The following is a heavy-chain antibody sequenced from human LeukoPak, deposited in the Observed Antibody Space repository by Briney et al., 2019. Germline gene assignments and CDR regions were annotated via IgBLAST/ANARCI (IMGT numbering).Heavy chain of an antibody. CDR1: GGSISSGSYY. J-gene: IGHJ5*02. CDR3: ARSTRIVGATNWFDP. V-gene: IGHV4-61*02. CDR2: IYTSGST. Sequence: SQTLSLTCTVSGGSISSGSYYWSWIRQPAGKGLEWIGRIYTSGSTNYNPSLKSRVTISVDTSKNQFSLKLSSVTAADTAVYYCARSTRIVGATNWFDPWGQGTLVTVSS. D-gene: IGHD1-26*01.